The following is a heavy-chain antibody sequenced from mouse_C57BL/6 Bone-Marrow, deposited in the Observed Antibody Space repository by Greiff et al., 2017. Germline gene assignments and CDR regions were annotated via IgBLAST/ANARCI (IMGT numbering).Heavy chain of an antibody. J-gene: IGHJ2*01. D-gene: IGHD1-1*02. V-gene: IGHV1-55*01. CDR2: IYPGSGST. CDR3: ARGSHDY. CDR1: GYTFTSYW. Sequence: QVQLQQPGAELVKPGASVKMSCKASGYTFTSYWITWVKRRRGRGLEWIGDIYPGSGSTNYNEKFKSKATLTVDTSSSTAYMQLSSLTSEDSAVYYCARGSHDYWGQGTTLTVSS.